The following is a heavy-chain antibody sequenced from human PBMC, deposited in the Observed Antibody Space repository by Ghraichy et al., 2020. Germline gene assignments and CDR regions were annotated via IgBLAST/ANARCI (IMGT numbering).Heavy chain of an antibody. Sequence: SQTLSLTCTVSGGSISSYYWSWIRQPPGKGLEWIGYIYYSGSTNYNPSLKSRVTISVDTSKNQFSLKLSSVTAADTAVYYCARAVYDILTGYSHYFDYWGQGTLVTVSS. V-gene: IGHV4-59*01. CDR3: ARAVYDILTGYSHYFDY. CDR1: GGSISSYY. J-gene: IGHJ4*02. CDR2: IYYSGST. D-gene: IGHD3-9*01.